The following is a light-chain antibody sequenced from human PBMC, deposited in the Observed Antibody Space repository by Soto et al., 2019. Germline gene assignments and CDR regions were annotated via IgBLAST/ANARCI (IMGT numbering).Light chain of an antibody. V-gene: IGKV2D-29*01. CDR1: QSLLHSNGKTY. CDR3: LQTLQLPYT. J-gene: IGKJ2*01. Sequence: DLVMTQTPLSLSVTPGQSASISCKSSQSLLHSNGKTYLYWYLQKPGQPPHLLINEVSNRFSGVPDRFSGSGSGTECTLNISRVEAEDVGLYYCLQTLQLPYTFGQGTKLEIK. CDR2: EVS.